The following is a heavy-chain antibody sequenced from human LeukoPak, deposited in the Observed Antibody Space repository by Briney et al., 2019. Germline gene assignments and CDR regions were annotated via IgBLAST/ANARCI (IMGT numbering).Heavy chain of an antibody. V-gene: IGHV4-39*01. CDR2: IYYSGST. CDR3: ARQGVYGSGSYYWFDP. J-gene: IGHJ5*02. D-gene: IGHD3-10*01. CDR1: GGSISNSDYY. Sequence: SETLSLTCTVSGGSISNSDYYWGWIRQPPGTGLEWIGSIYYSGSTYYNPSLESRVTISVDTSKNQFSLKLGSVTAADTAVYYCARQGVYGSGSYYWFDPWGQGTLVTVSS.